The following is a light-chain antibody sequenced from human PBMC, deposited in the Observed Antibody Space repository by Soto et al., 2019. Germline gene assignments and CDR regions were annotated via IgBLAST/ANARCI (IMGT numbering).Light chain of an antibody. CDR1: QSVRNN. CDR3: QRYGSSPLIT. V-gene: IGKV3D-15*01. Sequence: EVVLTQSPATLSVSPGDRVTLSCRASQSVRNNFAWYQQRPGQAPRLLIYAASTRAPGIPARFSGSGSGTEFTLTISRLEPEDFAVYFCQRYGSSPLITFGQGTRLEI. J-gene: IGKJ5*01. CDR2: AAS.